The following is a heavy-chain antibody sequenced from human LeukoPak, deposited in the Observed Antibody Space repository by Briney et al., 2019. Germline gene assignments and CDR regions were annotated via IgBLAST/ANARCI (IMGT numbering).Heavy chain of an antibody. CDR1: GFTFSSYA. CDR3: AKTTTGYSSGRSPGWPVDY. CDR2: IFGSGGSA. J-gene: IGHJ4*02. Sequence: GGSPRLSCAASGFTFSSYAMYWVRQAPGKGLESVSGIFGSGGSAHYADSVKGRFTISRDNSKNTVYLQMNSLRAEDTAVYYCAKTTTGYSSGRSPGWPVDYWGQGTLVTVSS. V-gene: IGHV3-23*01. D-gene: IGHD6-19*01.